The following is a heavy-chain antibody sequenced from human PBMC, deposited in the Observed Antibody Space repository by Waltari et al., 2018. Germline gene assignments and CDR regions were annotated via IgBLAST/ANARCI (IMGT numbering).Heavy chain of an antibody. CDR2: IIPIFGTA. Sequence: QVQLVQSGAEVKKPGSSVKVSCKASGGTFSSYAISWVRQAPGQGLEWMGGIIPIFGTANYAQKFQGRVTITADESTSTAYMELSSLRSEDTAVYYCARVRPAMVHEYYYGMDVWGQGTTVTVSS. CDR1: GGTFSSYA. V-gene: IGHV1-69*01. J-gene: IGHJ6*02. D-gene: IGHD5-18*01. CDR3: ARVRPAMVHEYYYGMDV.